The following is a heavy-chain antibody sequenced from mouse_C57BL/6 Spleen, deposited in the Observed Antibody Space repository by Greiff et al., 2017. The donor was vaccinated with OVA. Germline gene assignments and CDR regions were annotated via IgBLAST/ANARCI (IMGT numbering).Heavy chain of an antibody. CDR1: GYTFPDYA. Sequence: QVHVKQSGAELVRPGDSVTLSCKASGYTFPDYAMHWVKQTPVHGLEWIGAIDTETGGTAYNQKFKGKAILTADKSSSTAYMELHSLTSEDSAVYYCTRSSLRRGLYYAMDYWGQGTSVTVSS. J-gene: IGHJ4*01. V-gene: IGHV1-15*01. D-gene: IGHD1-2*01. CDR2: IDTETGGT. CDR3: TRSSLRRGLYYAMDY.